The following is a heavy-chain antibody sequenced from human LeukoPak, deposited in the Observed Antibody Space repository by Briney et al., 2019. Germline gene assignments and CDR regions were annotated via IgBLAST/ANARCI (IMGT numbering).Heavy chain of an antibody. V-gene: IGHV1-2*02. CDR2: INPNSGDT. CDR3: ARYYSTYYYFDY. D-gene: IGHD2-21*01. Sequence: ASVKVSCKASGYTLTDYYVHWVRQAPGQGLEWMGWINPNSGDTNFAQKFQGRVTMTRDTSISAAYMELSRLRSDDTAVYYCARYYSTYYYFDYWGQGTLVTVSS. J-gene: IGHJ4*02. CDR1: GYTLTDYY.